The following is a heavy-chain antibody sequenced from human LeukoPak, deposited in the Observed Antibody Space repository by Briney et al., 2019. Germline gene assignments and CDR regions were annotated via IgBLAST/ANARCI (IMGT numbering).Heavy chain of an antibody. V-gene: IGHV4-59*08. Sequence: SETLSLTCTVSGGSISGYYWSWIRQPPGKGLEWIGFIYYSGSTSYNPSLKSRVTISVDTSKNQFSLNLGSVTASETAVYYCARHRGYVGAFDVWGRGTMVTVSS. CDR3: ARHRGYVGAFDV. J-gene: IGHJ3*01. CDR2: IYYSGST. CDR1: GGSISGYY. D-gene: IGHD3-22*01.